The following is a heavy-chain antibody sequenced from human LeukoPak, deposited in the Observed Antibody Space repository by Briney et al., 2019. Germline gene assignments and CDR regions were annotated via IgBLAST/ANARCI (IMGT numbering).Heavy chain of an antibody. V-gene: IGHV1-46*01. CDR2: INLSGGST. D-gene: IGHD6-13*01. CDR1: GYTFTSYY. CDR3: ARDRKSFIAAAATDWFDP. Sequence: GASVKVSCKASGYTFTSYYMHWVRQAPGQGLEWMGIINLSGGSTSYAQKFQGRVTMTRDTSTSTVYMELSSLRSEDTAVYYCARDRKSFIAAAATDWFDPWGQGTLVTVSS. J-gene: IGHJ5*02.